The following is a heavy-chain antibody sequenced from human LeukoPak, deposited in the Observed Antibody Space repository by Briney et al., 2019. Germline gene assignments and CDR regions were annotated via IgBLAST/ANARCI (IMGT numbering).Heavy chain of an antibody. J-gene: IGHJ3*02. CDR1: GFTFSSCA. CDR2: ISGSGGAT. Sequence: GGSLRLSCAASGFTFSSCAMTWVRQVPGKGLEWVSGISGSGGATYYADSVKGRFTISRDNSKNTLYLEMSSLRAEDTAVYYCARGSLGYSSSWYYRIDAFDIWGQGTMVTVSS. D-gene: IGHD6-13*01. V-gene: IGHV3-23*01. CDR3: ARGSLGYSSSWYYRIDAFDI.